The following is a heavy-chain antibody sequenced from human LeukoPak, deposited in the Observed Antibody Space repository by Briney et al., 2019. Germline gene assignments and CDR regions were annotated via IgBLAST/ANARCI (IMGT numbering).Heavy chain of an antibody. J-gene: IGHJ4*02. CDR3: SRDPRHSDY. Sequence: GGSLRLSCAASGFTFSDSYMTWIRQAPGKGLELLSYISGSSSDVNYIDSVRGRFTISRDNAKNSLYLHMNSLTVGDTAVYYCSRDPRHSDYWGQGTLVTVSS. CDR1: GFTFSDSY. CDR2: ISGSSSDV. V-gene: IGHV3-11*01.